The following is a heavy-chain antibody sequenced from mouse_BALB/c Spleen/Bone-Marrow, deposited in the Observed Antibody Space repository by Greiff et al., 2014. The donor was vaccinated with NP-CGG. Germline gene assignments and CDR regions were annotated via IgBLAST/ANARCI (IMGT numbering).Heavy chain of an antibody. CDR3: ARFPIYYGNYGAMDY. D-gene: IGHD2-1*01. CDR1: GYTFTSNW. J-gene: IGHJ4*01. Sequence: DLVKPGASVKLSCKASGYTFTSNWINWIKQRPGQGLEWIGRIAPGSGSTYYNEMFKGKATLTVDTSSSTAYIQLSSLSSEDSAVYFCARFPIYYGNYGAMDYWGQGTSVTVSS. V-gene: IGHV1S41*01. CDR2: IAPGSGST.